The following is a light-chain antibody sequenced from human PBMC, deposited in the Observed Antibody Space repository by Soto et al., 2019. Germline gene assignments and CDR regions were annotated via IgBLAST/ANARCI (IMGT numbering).Light chain of an antibody. V-gene: IGKV3-15*01. Sequence: EIVRTQSPATRAVSAGERATVAGRASQSVSSSLAWYQQKPGQSHRLLIYGISTRAAGLPARFSGSGSGTEFTLTISSLQSEDFAVYYCQQYNNWPLTFGGGTPVDIK. J-gene: IGKJ4*01. CDR3: QQYNNWPLT. CDR2: GIS. CDR1: QSVSSS.